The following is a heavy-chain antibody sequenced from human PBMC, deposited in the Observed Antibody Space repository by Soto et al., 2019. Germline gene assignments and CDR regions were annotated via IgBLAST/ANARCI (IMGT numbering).Heavy chain of an antibody. CDR1: GYTFTSYG. Sequence: QVQLVQSGAEVKKPGASVKVSCKASGYTFTSYGISWVRQAPGQGLEWMGWISAYNGNTNYAQKLKGRVNITTDTTTSTDYMELRSLRSEDTAVYYCASATVGECSSTSCYIHYYGMDVWGQGTTVTVSS. J-gene: IGHJ6*02. CDR3: ASATVGECSSTSCYIHYYGMDV. D-gene: IGHD2-2*02. CDR2: ISAYNGNT. V-gene: IGHV1-18*04.